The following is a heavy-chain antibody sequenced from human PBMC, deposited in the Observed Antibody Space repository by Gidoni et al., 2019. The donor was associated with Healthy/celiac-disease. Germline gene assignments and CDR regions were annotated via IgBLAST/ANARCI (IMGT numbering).Heavy chain of an antibody. D-gene: IGHD3-22*01. Sequence: EVQLLESGGGLVQPGGSLGLSCAAYGFTFSSYAMSWVRQAPGKGLEWVSAISGSGGSTYYADSVKGRFTISRDNSKNTLYLQMNSLRAEDTAVYYCAKARTGSITMIVVAYYWGQGTLVTVSS. J-gene: IGHJ4*02. CDR1: GFTFSSYA. CDR3: AKARTGSITMIVVAYY. CDR2: ISGSGGST. V-gene: IGHV3-23*01.